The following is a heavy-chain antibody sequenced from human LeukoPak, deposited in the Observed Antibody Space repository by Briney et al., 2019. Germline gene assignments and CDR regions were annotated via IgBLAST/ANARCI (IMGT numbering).Heavy chain of an antibody. CDR1: GYTFTGYY. D-gene: IGHD6-19*01. CDR2: INPSGGST. V-gene: IGHV1-46*01. CDR3: ARDLTRAVARDY. J-gene: IGHJ4*02. Sequence: ASVKVSCKASGYTFTGYYMHWVRQAPGQGLEWMGIINPSGGSTSYAQKFQGRVTMTRDMSTSTVYMELSSLRSEDTAVYYCARDLTRAVARDYWGQGTLVTVSS.